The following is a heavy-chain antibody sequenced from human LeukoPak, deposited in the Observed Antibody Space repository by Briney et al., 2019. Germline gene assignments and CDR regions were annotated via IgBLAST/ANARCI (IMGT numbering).Heavy chain of an antibody. CDR2: ISGSGDST. Sequence: GGSLRLSCAAAGLTFSSYGMNWVRQAAGKGLEWVSAISGSGDSTYHADSVRGRFTVSRDNSKNTLHLQMKRLSADDTAVYYCAKVTGSGSYLADAFDIWGHGTVVTVSS. D-gene: IGHD3-10*01. CDR3: AKVTGSGSYLADAFDI. V-gene: IGHV3-23*01. CDR1: GLTFSSYG. J-gene: IGHJ3*02.